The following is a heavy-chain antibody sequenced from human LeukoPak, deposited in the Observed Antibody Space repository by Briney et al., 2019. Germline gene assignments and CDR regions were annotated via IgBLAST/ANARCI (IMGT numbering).Heavy chain of an antibody. Sequence: GASVKVSCKASGYTFTGYYMHWVRQAPGQGLEWMGWINPNSGGTNYAQKFQGRVTMTRDTSISTAYMELSRLRSDDTAVYYCAREVYYYDSSGYYYGSTFGYFDLWGRGTLVTVSS. D-gene: IGHD3-22*01. V-gene: IGHV1-2*02. CDR3: AREVYYYDSSGYYYGSTFGYFDL. CDR1: GYTFTGYY. J-gene: IGHJ2*01. CDR2: INPNSGGT.